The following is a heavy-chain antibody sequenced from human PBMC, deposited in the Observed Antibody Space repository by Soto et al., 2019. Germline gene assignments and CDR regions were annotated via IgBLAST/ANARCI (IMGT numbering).Heavy chain of an antibody. Sequence: QITLKESGPTLVKPTQTLTLTCSFSGLSLTTTDIGVGWIRQPPGKALEWLALIYWNDNEHYSPSLKSRLTITKDTSTNQVVLTMTNLDPVDTATYYCVRSVLHQWQCSGYYGAACWGQGPRVTVSS. CDR3: VRSVLHQWQCSGYYGAAC. D-gene: IGHD5-12*01. CDR2: IYWNDNE. V-gene: IGHV2-5*01. J-gene: IGHJ4*02. CDR1: GLSLTTTDIG.